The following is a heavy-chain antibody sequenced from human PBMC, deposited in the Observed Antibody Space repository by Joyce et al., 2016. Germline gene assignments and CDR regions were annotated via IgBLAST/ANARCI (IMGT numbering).Heavy chain of an antibody. J-gene: IGHJ3*02. V-gene: IGHV3-30*18. CDR3: AKFFMSATPSPNDAFDI. CDR2: ISYDGSNK. D-gene: IGHD2-2*01. Sequence: QVQLVESGGGVVQPGMSLRLSCAASGFTFSIYGMHWVRQAQGKGLEWVEVISYDGSNKHYRDSVKGRFTISRDNSKNTLYLQMNDLRAEDTAVYYCAKFFMSATPSPNDAFDIWGQGTMVTVSS. CDR1: GFTFSIYG.